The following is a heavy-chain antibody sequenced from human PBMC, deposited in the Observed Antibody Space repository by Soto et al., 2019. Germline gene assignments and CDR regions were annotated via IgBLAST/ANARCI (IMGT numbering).Heavy chain of an antibody. Sequence: EVQLLESGGGLVQPGGSLRPSCAASGFTFSSYAMSWVRQAQGKGLKWVSTIIGSGGSTYYADSVKGRFTISRDNSKKTLYLQMNSLRAEDTAVYYCARVNCSSTICYPSYYYYYYGMDVWGQGTTVTISS. D-gene: IGHD2-2*01. J-gene: IGHJ6*02. CDR1: GFTFSSYA. V-gene: IGHV3-23*01. CDR2: IIGSGGST. CDR3: ARVNCSSTICYPSYYYYYYGMDV.